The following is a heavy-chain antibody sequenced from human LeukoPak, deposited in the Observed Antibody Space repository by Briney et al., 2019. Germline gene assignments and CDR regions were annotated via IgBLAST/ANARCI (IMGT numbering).Heavy chain of an antibody. J-gene: IGHJ3*02. Sequence: PGGSLRLSCAASGFTFSSYWMSWVRQAPGKGLEWVANIRQDGSEIYYVDSVKGRFTISRDNAKNSLNLQMNSLRAEDTAVYYCARDSLVIKDAFDIWGQGTMVTVSS. CDR3: ARDSLVIKDAFDI. CDR1: GFTFSSYW. CDR2: IRQDGSEI. V-gene: IGHV3-7*01. D-gene: IGHD3-9*01.